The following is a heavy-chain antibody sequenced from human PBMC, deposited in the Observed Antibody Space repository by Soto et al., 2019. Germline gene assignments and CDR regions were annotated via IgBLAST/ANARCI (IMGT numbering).Heavy chain of an antibody. CDR1: GGSVSSNNYS. CDR3: ARPKTIGAAASKGWFDP. J-gene: IGHJ5*02. V-gene: IGHV4-39*01. D-gene: IGHD6-13*01. Sequence: SETLSLTCTVSGGSVSSNNYSWGWIRQSPGKGLEWIGTIYSTDNTYYNPSLLSRVTISVDTSMNEFSLRLRSVTAADTAMYYCARPKTIGAAASKGWFDPWGQGTLVT. CDR2: IYSTDNT.